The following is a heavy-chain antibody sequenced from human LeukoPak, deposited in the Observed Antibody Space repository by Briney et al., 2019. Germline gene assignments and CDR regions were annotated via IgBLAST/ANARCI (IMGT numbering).Heavy chain of an antibody. CDR3: ARTSITIFAASFDY. CDR2: ISTDGYTT. CDR1: GLAFSAYK. D-gene: IGHD3-3*01. Sequence: GGPLRLSCAASGLAFSAYKMHWVRQAPRKGLVWVSRISTDGYTTDYADFVQGRFTASRDNTKNTLYLQMNSLRAEDTAVYYCARTSITIFAASFDYWGQGTLVTVSS. V-gene: IGHV3-74*01. J-gene: IGHJ4*02.